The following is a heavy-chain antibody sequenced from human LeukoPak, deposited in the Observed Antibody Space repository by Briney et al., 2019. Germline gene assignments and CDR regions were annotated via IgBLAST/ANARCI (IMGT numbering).Heavy chain of an antibody. CDR3: ARDFGGDY. Sequence: GGSLRLSCAASGFTFSSYGMHWVRQAPGKGLEWVAVISYDGSNKYYADSVKGRFTISRDNSKNTLYLQMNSLRAEDTALYYCARDFGGDYWGQGTLVTVSS. CDR1: GFTFSSYG. CDR2: ISYDGSNK. D-gene: IGHD3-3*01. J-gene: IGHJ4*02. V-gene: IGHV3-30*03.